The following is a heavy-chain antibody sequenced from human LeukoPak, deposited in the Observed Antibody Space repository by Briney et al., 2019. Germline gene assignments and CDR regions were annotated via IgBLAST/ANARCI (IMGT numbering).Heavy chain of an antibody. CDR3: AREFDGDYYGAFDI. D-gene: IGHD4-17*01. V-gene: IGHV3-21*01. J-gene: IGHJ3*02. Sequence: GGSLRLSCAASGIAFSSHSLNWVRQAPGKGLEWVSTISSDNSNIYYADSVKGRFTISRDNAKNSLYLQMNSLRAEDTAVYYCAREFDGDYYGAFDIWGQGTMVTVSS. CDR2: ISSDNSNI. CDR1: GIAFSSHS.